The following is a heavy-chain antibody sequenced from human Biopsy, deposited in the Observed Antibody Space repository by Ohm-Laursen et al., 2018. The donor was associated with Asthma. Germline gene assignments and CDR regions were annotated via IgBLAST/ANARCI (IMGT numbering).Heavy chain of an antibody. CDR1: GTTFSSYS. J-gene: IGHJ4*02. V-gene: IGHV1-69*01. D-gene: IGHD6-19*01. Sequence: ASSVKVSCKASGTTFSSYSFSWVRQAPGQGLEWMGGIIPVFPTANYPQKFQGRVTISADESTKTAYMELSSLTSEDTAVYYCARGDSSGWSHYYFDYWGQGTLVTVSS. CDR3: ARGDSSGWSHYYFDY. CDR2: IIPVFPTA.